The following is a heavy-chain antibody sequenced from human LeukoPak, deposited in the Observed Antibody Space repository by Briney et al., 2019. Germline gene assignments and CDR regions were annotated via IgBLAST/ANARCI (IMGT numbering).Heavy chain of an antibody. V-gene: IGHV1-8*01. CDR3: ARGYGSGRSKQGFDY. J-gene: IGHJ4*02. D-gene: IGHD3-10*01. Sequence: ASVKVSCKASGYTFTSYDINWVRHATGQGLEWMGWMNPNSGNTGYAQKFQGRVTMTRNTSISTAYIELSSLRSEDTAVYYCARGYGSGRSKQGFDYWGQGTLVTVSS. CDR1: GYTFTSYD. CDR2: MNPNSGNT.